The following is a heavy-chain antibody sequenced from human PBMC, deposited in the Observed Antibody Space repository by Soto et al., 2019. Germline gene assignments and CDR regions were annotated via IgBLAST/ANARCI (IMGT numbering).Heavy chain of an antibody. V-gene: IGHV1-18*04. D-gene: IGHD3-3*01. CDR2: ISAYNGNT. J-gene: IGHJ5*02. CDR1: GYTFTSYG. CDR3: ARDQVPQYYDFWSGYFYNWFDP. Sequence: ASVKVSCKASGYTFTSYGISWLRQSAGQGLEWMGWISAYNGNTNYAQKLQGRVTMTTDTSTSTAYMELRSLRSDDTAVYYCARDQVPQYYDFWSGYFYNWFDPWGQGTLVTVSS.